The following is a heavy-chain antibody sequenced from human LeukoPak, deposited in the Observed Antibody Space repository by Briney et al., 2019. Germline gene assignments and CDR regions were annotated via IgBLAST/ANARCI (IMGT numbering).Heavy chain of an antibody. CDR3: AKALRSRASIAVAGG. V-gene: IGHV3-30*18. Sequence: GRSLRLSCAASGFTFSSYGMHWVRQAPGKGLEWVAVISYDGSNKYYAESVKGRFTISRDNSKNTLYLQMNSLRAEDTAVYYCAKALRSRASIAVAGGWGQGTLVTVSS. J-gene: IGHJ4*02. CDR2: ISYDGSNK. D-gene: IGHD6-19*01. CDR1: GFTFSSYG.